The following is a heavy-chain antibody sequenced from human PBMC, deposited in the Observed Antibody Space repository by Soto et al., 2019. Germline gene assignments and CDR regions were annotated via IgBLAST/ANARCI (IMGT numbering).Heavy chain of an antibody. J-gene: IGHJ4*02. Sequence: EVQLVESGGALVQPGGSLRLSCAASGFTVSISYMTWVRQVPGKGLEWVSIIYSDGNTYYADSVKGRFTISRDNSKNTLYLQMSSLRAEDTAVYYCAKRKYFPSTTCFDYWGQGTLVTVSS. V-gene: IGHV3-66*01. CDR2: IYSDGNT. CDR3: AKRKYFPSTTCFDY. CDR1: GFTVSISY. D-gene: IGHD2-2*01.